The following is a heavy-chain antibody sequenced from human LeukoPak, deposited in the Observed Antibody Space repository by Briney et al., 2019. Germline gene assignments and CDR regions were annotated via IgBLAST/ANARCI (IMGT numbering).Heavy chain of an antibody. D-gene: IGHD4-23*01. CDR2: ISPGGGPT. J-gene: IGHJ3*02. V-gene: IGHV3-21*01. CDR1: GFPFSSHG. CDR3: ARAKTNSDAFDI. Sequence: GGTLRLSCAGSGFPFSSHGMNWVRQAPGKGLEWVSGISPGGGPTYYADSVKGRFTISRDNAKNSLYLQMNSLRAEDTAVYYCARAKTNSDAFDIWGQGTLVTVSS.